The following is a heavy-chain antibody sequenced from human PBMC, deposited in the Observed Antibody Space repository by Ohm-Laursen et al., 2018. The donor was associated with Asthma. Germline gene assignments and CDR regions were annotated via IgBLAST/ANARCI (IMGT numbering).Heavy chain of an antibody. CDR2: ISKDGSNK. CDR1: GFTFSSNA. V-gene: IGHV3-30-3*01. Sequence: SLRLSCAASGFTFSSNAMHWVRQAPGKGLEWVAVISKDGSNKYYAESVKGRFTISRDNSMNTLYVQMNSLRAEDTAVCYCARDHYYSSGTYFDYWGQGTLVTVSS. D-gene: IGHD3-10*01. CDR3: ARDHYYSSGTYFDY. J-gene: IGHJ4*02.